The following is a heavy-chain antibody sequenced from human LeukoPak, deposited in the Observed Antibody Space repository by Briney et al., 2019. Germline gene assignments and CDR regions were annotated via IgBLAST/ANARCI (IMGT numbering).Heavy chain of an antibody. CDR3: AKRGVVIRVILVGFHKEAYYFDS. CDR2: ISGSGGST. CDR1: GFTFSSYA. V-gene: IGHV3-23*01. J-gene: IGHJ4*02. D-gene: IGHD3-22*01. Sequence: RGSLRLSCAASGFTFSSYAMSWVRQAPGKGLEWVSAISGSGGSTYYADSVKGRFTISRDNSKNTLYLQMNSLRVEDTAVYFCAKRGVVIRVILVGFHKEAYYFDSWGQGALVTASS.